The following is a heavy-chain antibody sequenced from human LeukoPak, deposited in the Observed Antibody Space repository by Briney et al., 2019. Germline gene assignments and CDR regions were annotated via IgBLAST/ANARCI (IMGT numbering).Heavy chain of an antibody. J-gene: IGHJ4*02. D-gene: IGHD6-19*01. CDR3: AQGYSSGWYPY. CDR2: ISVSGDST. V-gene: IGHV3-23*01. CDR1: GLSVNSYG. Sequence: GGSLRLSCAVSGLSVNSYGMSWVRKAPGKGLEWVSAISVSGDSTYYGDSVKGRFIISRDNSKNTLYLQMNSLRAEDTAVYYCAQGYSSGWYPYWGQGSLVTVSS.